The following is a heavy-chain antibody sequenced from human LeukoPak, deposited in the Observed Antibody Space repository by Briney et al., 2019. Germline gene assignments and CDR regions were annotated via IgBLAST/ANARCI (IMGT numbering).Heavy chain of an antibody. J-gene: IGHJ4*02. CDR1: GGSISSYY. CDR2: IYYSGST. Sequence: SETLSLTCTVSGGSISSYYWSWIRQPPGKGLEWIGYIYYSGSTNYNPSLKSRVTISVDTSKNQFSLKLSSVTAADTAVYYCAREPRGGYDSSGYYPIWGQGTLVTVSS. V-gene: IGHV4-59*01. CDR3: AREPRGGYDSSGYYPI. D-gene: IGHD3-22*01.